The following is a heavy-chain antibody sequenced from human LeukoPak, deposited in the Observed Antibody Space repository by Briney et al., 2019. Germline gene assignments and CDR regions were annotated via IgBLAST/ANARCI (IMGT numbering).Heavy chain of an antibody. CDR2: MNPNSGNT. CDR1: GYTFTSYD. D-gene: IGHD2-2*01. J-gene: IGHJ6*03. Sequence: GASVKVSRKASGYTFTSYDINWVRQATGQGLEWMGWMNPNSGNTGYAQKFQGRVTITRNTSISTAYMELSSLRSEDTAVYYCARLSIVVVPAATFYYYYYMDVWGKGTTVTVSS. V-gene: IGHV1-8*03. CDR3: ARLSIVVVPAATFYYYYYMDV.